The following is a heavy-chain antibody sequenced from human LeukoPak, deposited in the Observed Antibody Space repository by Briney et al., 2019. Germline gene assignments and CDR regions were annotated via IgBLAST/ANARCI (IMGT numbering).Heavy chain of an antibody. Sequence: SETLSLTCAVYGGSFSGYYLSWIRQPPGKGLDWLGEINHSGSTNHSPSLKSRVTLSVDTSKNQFSLRLSSVTAADTAVYFCARSLVPTAPQYNWFDPWGQGTPVTVSS. V-gene: IGHV4-34*01. J-gene: IGHJ5*02. CDR3: ARSLVPTAPQYNWFDP. CDR2: INHSGST. D-gene: IGHD1-1*01. CDR1: GGSFSGYY.